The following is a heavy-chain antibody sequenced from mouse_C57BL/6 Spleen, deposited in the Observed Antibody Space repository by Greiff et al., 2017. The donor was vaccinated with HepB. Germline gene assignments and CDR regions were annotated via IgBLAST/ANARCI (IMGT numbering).Heavy chain of an antibody. V-gene: IGHV5-17*01. Sequence: EVKVVESGGGLVKPGGSLKLSCAASGFTFSDYGMHWVRQAPEKGLEWVAYISSGRSTIYYADTVKGRFTISRDNAKNTLFLQMTRLRSEDTAMYYCGGPQFAYWGQGTLVTVSA. CDR2: ISSGRSTI. CDR1: GFTFSDYG. CDR3: GGPQFAY. J-gene: IGHJ3*01.